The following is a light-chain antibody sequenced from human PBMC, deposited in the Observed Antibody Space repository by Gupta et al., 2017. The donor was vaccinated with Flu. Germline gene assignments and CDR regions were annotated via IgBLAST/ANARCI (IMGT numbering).Light chain of an antibody. J-gene: IGLJ1*01. CDR2: EVT. V-gene: IGLV2-14*01. CDR1: SSDVGGYDY. CDR3: SSDTSGSTLFV. Sequence: QSALTQPASVSGSPGQSITISCTGTSSDVGGYDYVSWYQHLPDKAPKLIIYEVTKRPSGVSHRFTGSKSGNTASLTISGLQAEDEADYYCSSDTSGSTLFVFGTGTNVAVL.